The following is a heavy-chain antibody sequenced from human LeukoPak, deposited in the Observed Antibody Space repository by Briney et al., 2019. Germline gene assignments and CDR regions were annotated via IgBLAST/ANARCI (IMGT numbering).Heavy chain of an antibody. CDR1: GFTMSHYG. CDR3: AKYGPQDSGSSHFDY. J-gene: IGHJ4*02. CDR2: IRSAVETT. Sequence: PGGSLRLSCAASGFTMSHYGVSWVRQAPGKGLEWISGIRSAVETTHYADSVKGRFTTSRDNSKNTLFLQMNSLRAEDTAIYYCAKYGPQDSGSSHFDYWGQGALVTVS. D-gene: IGHD1-26*01. V-gene: IGHV3-23*01.